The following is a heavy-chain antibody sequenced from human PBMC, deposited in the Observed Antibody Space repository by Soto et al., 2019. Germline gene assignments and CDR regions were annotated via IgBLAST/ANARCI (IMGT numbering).Heavy chain of an antibody. Sequence: SETLSLTCTVSGCSISSGGYYWSWILHHPGKGLEWIGYIYYSGSTYYNPSLKSRVTISVDTSKNQFSLKLSSVTAADTAVYYCAIFAACTRKAYYFYLCGQGNLVIVSS. CDR1: GCSISSGGYY. CDR3: AIFAACTRKAYYFYL. D-gene: IGHD2-8*01. V-gene: IGHV4-31*03. CDR2: IYYSGST. J-gene: IGHJ4*02.